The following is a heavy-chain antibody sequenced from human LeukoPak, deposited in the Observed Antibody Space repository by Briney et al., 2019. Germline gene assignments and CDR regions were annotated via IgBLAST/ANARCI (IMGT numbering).Heavy chain of an antibody. Sequence: GGSLRLSCAASGFTFSSYSMTWVRQAPGEGLEWVSSISSSSSYIYYADSVKGRFTISRDNAKNSLYLQMNSLRAEDTAVYYCAVVGGYSYGHPIDYWGQGTLVTVSS. V-gene: IGHV3-21*01. CDR2: ISSSSSYI. D-gene: IGHD5-18*01. CDR1: GFTFSSYS. J-gene: IGHJ4*02. CDR3: AVVGGYSYGHPIDY.